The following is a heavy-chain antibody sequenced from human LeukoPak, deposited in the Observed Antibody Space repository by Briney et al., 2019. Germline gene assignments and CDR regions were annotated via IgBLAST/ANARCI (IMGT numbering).Heavy chain of an antibody. CDR1: GFAFSTYA. CDR2: ISDDGENE. V-gene: IGHV3-30*04. J-gene: IGHJ4*02. D-gene: IGHD4-23*01. Sequence: GGSLRLSCVASGFAFSTYAIHWVRQAPGKGLEWVSVISDDGENESYADSVKGRFTISRDNAKNSLYLQMNSLRAEDTAVYYCARKDDYGGNSVDYWGQGTLVTVSS. CDR3: ARKDDYGGNSVDY.